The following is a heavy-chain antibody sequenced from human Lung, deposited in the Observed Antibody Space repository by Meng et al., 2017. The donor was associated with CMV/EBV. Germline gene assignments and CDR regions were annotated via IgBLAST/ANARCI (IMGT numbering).Heavy chain of an antibody. CDR1: GYSFASYW. Sequence: SXKGSGYSFASYWIACVRQMRGKGLEWMGIIYPVDSDTRYSPSFQGQVSLSAEQSISTAYLQWSSLNASETAMYHCARRDRAYCGGNCYREAFDIWGQGTXVTVSS. V-gene: IGHV5-51*01. D-gene: IGHD2-21*01. CDR2: IYPVDSDT. CDR3: ARRDRAYCGGNCYREAFDI. J-gene: IGHJ3*02.